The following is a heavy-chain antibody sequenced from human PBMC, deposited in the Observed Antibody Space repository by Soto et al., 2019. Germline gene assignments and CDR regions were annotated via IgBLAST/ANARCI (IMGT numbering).Heavy chain of an antibody. J-gene: IGHJ4*02. CDR2: ISGGSSVT. CDR1: GFTFSDYA. Sequence: PGGCLRLSCTASGFTFSDYAMAWVRQAPGKGLEWVSTISGGSSVTYYGDSVKGRFTISRDNAKKTLFLQLNRLSAEDTATYYCAKVLSKNYYYPFDFWGQGTQVTVSS. CDR3: AKVLSKNYYYPFDF. V-gene: IGHV3-23*01. D-gene: IGHD3-10*01.